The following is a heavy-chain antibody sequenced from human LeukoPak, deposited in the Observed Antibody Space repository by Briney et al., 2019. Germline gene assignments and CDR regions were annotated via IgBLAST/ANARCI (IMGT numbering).Heavy chain of an antibody. CDR3: AITPVSTMVRGVPPPDY. CDR1: GGTFSSYA. J-gene: IGHJ4*02. V-gene: IGHV1-69*06. Sequence: GASVKVSCKASGGTFSSYAISWVRQAPGQGLEWMGGIIPIFGTANYAQKFQGRVTITADKSTSTAYMELSSLRSEDPAVYYCAITPVSTMVRGVPPPDYWGQGTLVTVSS. D-gene: IGHD3-10*01. CDR2: IIPIFGTA.